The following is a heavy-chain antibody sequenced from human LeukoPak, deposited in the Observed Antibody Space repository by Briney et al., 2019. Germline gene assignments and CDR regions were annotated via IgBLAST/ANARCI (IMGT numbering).Heavy chain of an antibody. CDR2: ISAYNGNT. J-gene: IGHJ4*02. D-gene: IGHD2-8*01. V-gene: IGHV1-18*01. CDR3: ARPASRYCTNGVCSGFDY. Sequence: VASVTVSCKASGYTFTSYGISWVRQAPGQGLEWMGWISAYNGNTNYAQTLQGRVTMTPYTSTSTAYMELRSLRSDDTAVYYCARPASRYCTNGVCSGFDYWGQGTLVTVSS. CDR1: GYTFTSYG.